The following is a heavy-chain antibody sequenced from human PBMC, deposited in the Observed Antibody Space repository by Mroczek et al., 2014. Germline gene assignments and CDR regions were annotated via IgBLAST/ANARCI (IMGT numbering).Heavy chain of an antibody. CDR3: ARSTSYPLDFAWYYYYYMDV. D-gene: IGHD1-26*01. CDR2: MNPNSGNT. Sequence: QVQLVQSGAEVKKPGASVKVSCKASGYTFTSYDINWVRQATGQGLEWMGWMNPNSGNTGYAQKFQGRVTMTRNTSISTAYMELSSLRSEDTAVYYCARSTSYPLDFAWYYYYYMDVWGKGPTVTVS. CDR1: GYTFTSYD. V-gene: IGHV1-8*01. J-gene: IGHJ6*03.